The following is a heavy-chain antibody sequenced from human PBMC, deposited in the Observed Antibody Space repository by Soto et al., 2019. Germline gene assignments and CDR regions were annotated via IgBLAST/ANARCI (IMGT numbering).Heavy chain of an antibody. D-gene: IGHD3-22*01. CDR3: ARARSGSLGGIFFDP. CDR1: GFTFGSYA. Sequence: QVQLVESGGGVVQPGRSLRLSCAASGFTFGSYAMHWVRQAPGKGLEWVAVISYDGSNKYYADSVKGRFTISRDNSKNTLYLRMNSLRAEDTAVYYCARARSGSLGGIFFDPWGQGSLVTVSS. V-gene: IGHV3-30-3*01. CDR2: ISYDGSNK. J-gene: IGHJ5*02.